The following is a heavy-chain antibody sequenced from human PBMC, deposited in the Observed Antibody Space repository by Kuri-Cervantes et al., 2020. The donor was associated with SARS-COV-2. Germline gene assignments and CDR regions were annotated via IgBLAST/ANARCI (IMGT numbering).Heavy chain of an antibody. CDR1: GGSISSYY. CDR2: IYYSGIT. V-gene: IGHV4-59*01. D-gene: IGHD3-3*01. Sequence: SETLSLTCTVSGGSISSYYWNWIRQSPGKGLEWIGNIYYSGITNYNPALKSRLTISVDTSKNQLSLKLSSVTAADTAVYYCARGWSGYSLYYFDYWGQGTLVTVSS. J-gene: IGHJ4*02. CDR3: ARGWSGYSLYYFDY.